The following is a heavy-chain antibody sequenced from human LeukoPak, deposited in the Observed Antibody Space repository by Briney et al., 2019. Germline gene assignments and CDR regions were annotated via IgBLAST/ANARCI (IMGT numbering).Heavy chain of an antibody. J-gene: IGHJ4*02. Sequence: GGSLRLSCAASGFTFTYYALTLVRQAPGKGLEWVSSITSDNITAYYADSVKGRFTISRDNSKNTLYLQMNSLTAEDTAIYFCAIPPRCWTPFDYWGQGTLVIVSS. CDR3: AIPPRCWTPFDY. CDR1: GFTFTYYA. V-gene: IGHV3-23*01. CDR2: ITSDNITA. D-gene: IGHD1-1*01.